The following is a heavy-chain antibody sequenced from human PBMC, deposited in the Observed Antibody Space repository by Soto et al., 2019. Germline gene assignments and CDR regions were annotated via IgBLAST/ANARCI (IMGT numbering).Heavy chain of an antibody. CDR2: IIPIFGTA. D-gene: IGHD3-22*01. V-gene: IGHV1-69*06. CDR1: GGTFSSYA. CDR3: GRVGLYYYDGSGYDY. J-gene: IGHJ4*02. Sequence: GASVKVSCKASGGTFSSYAISWVRQAPGQGLEWMGGIIPIFGTANYAQKFQGRVTITADKSTSTAYMELSSLRSKDTAVYYCGRVGLYYYDGSGYDYWGQGTLVTVSS.